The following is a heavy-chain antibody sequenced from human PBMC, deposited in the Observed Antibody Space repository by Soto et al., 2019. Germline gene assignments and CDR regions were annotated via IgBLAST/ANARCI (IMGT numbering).Heavy chain of an antibody. J-gene: IGHJ4*02. D-gene: IGHD5-18*01. CDR1: GFTFSSYW. CDR2: IKQDGSEK. CDR3: ARVAVRGYSYGTGFDY. V-gene: IGHV3-7*04. Sequence: GGSLRLSCAASGFTFSSYWMSWVRQAPGKGLEWVANIKQDGSEKYYVDSVKGRFTISRDNAKNSLYLQMNSLRAEDTAVYYCARVAVRGYSYGTGFDYWGQGTLVTVSS.